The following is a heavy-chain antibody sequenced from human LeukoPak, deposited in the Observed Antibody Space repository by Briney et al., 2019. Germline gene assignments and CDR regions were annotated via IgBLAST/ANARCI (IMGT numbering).Heavy chain of an antibody. CDR2: IKKDGREK. Sequence: GGSLRLSCAASGFTFSNYWMSWVRQAPGKGLEWVANIKKDGREKYYVDSVKGRFTISRDNAKNSLCLQMNSLRVEDTAVYYCARDGATVTTPNYYGMDVWGQGTTVTVSS. CDR3: ARDGATVTTPNYYGMDV. D-gene: IGHD4-17*01. V-gene: IGHV3-7*01. J-gene: IGHJ6*02. CDR1: GFTFSNYW.